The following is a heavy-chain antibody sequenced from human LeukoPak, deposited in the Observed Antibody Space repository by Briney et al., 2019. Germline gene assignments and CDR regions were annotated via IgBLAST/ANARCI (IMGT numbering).Heavy chain of an antibody. J-gene: IGHJ6*02. V-gene: IGHV3-21*01. CDR1: GFTFGSYS. CDR2: ISSSSSYI. D-gene: IGHD3-10*01. Sequence: GGSLRLSCAASGFTFGSYSMNWVRQAPGKGLEWVSSISSSSSYIYYADSAKGRFTISRDNAKNSLYLQMNSLRAEDTAVYYCARDTLWFGELLGPHYYYGMDVWGQGTTVTVSS. CDR3: ARDTLWFGELLGPHYYYGMDV.